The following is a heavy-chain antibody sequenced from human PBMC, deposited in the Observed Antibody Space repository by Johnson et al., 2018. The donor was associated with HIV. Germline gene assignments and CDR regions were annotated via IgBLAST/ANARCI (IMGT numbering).Heavy chain of an antibody. V-gene: IGHV3-30-3*01. D-gene: IGHD4-17*01. J-gene: IGHJ3*02. CDR1: GFTFSSYA. CDR2: ISYDGSNK. Sequence: VQLVESGGGVVQPGRSLRLSCAASGFTFSSYAMHWVRQAPGKGLEWVAVISYDGSNKYYADSVKCRFTISRDNSKNTLYLQMNSLRAEDTALYYCAGGASFDIWGQGTMVTVSS. CDR3: AGGASFDI.